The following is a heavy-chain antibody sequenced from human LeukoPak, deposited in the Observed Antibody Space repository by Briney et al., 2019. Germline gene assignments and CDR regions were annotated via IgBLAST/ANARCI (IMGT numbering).Heavy chain of an antibody. CDR2: INHSGST. J-gene: IGHJ4*02. CDR3: ARFGCAAAPH. V-gene: IGHV4-34*01. CDR1: GGSFSGYY. Sequence: SETLSLTCAVYGGSFSGYYWSWIRQPPGKGLEWIGEINHSGSTNYNPSLKSRVTISVDTSKNQFSLKLSSVTAADTAVYYCARFGCAAAPHWGQGTLVTVSS. D-gene: IGHD6-13*01.